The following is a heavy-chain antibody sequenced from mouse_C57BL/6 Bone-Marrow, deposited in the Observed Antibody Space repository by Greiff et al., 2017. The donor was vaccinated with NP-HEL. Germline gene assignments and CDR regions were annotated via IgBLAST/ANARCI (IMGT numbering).Heavy chain of an antibody. CDR3: ARDWAMVTSYFDY. Sequence: EVHLVESGPGLVKPSPSLSLTCSVTGYSITSGYFWYWIRQTPGNIPEWMGYISYDGSNNYNPSFKNRTTITRDTSTNQFFLQLSTVTTEDTAAYYCARDWAMVTSYFDYWGQGTTLTVSS. J-gene: IGHJ2*01. D-gene: IGHD2-2*01. CDR2: ISYDGSN. V-gene: IGHV3-6*01. CDR1: GYSITSGYF.